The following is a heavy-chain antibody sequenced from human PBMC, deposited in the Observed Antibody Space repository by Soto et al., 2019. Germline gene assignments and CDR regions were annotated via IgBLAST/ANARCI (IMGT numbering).Heavy chain of an antibody. D-gene: IGHD6-6*01. CDR3: ARGLASGDY. CDR2: INPNGCST. V-gene: IGHV1-46*03. CDR1: GYTLTSYY. Sequence: QVQLVQSGAEVKEPGASVKVSCKASGYTLTSYYIHWIRQAPGQGLEWMGIINPNGCSTNYAQSFQGRVTITRDTSTSTVYMDLSSLRSEDTAVYYCARGLASGDYWGQGTLVTVSS. J-gene: IGHJ4*02.